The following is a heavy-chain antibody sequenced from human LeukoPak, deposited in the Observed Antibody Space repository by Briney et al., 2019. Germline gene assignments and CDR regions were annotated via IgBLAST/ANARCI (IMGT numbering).Heavy chain of an antibody. V-gene: IGHV4-30-2*01. CDR3: ARTGFTADDSSGYYYLIGWFDP. Sequence: SETLSLTCAVSGGSISSGGYSWSWIRQPPGKGLEWIGYIYHSGSTYYNPSLKSRVTISVDRSKNQFSLKLSSVTAADTAVYYCARTGFTADDSSGYYYLIGWFDPWGQGTLVTVSS. D-gene: IGHD3-22*01. CDR1: GGSISSGGYS. CDR2: IYHSGST. J-gene: IGHJ5*02.